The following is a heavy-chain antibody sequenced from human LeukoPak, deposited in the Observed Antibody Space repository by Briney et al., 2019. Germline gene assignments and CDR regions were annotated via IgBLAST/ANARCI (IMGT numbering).Heavy chain of an antibody. J-gene: IGHJ4*02. Sequence: GGSLRLSCAASGFTFSSYAMSWVRQAPEKGLEWVSAISGSGGSTYYADSVKGRFTISRDNSKNTLYLQMNSLRAEDTAVYYCVGDDILTGYYSGDYWGQGTLVTVSS. CDR1: GFTFSSYA. CDR2: ISGSGGST. D-gene: IGHD3-9*01. CDR3: VGDDILTGYYSGDY. V-gene: IGHV3-23*01.